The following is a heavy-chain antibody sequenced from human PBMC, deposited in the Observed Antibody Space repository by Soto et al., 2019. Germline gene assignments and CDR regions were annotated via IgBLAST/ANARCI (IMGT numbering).Heavy chain of an antibody. CDR2: ISSSSSYI. V-gene: IGHV3-21*01. CDR1: GFTFSSYS. J-gene: IGHJ3*02. D-gene: IGHD4-4*01. Sequence: GGSLRLSCAASGFTFSSYSMNWVRQAPGKGLEWVSSISSSSSYIYYADSVKGRFTISRDNAKNSLYLQMNSLRAEDTAVYYCARDGGRLHNAFDIWGQGTMVTVSS. CDR3: ARDGGRLHNAFDI.